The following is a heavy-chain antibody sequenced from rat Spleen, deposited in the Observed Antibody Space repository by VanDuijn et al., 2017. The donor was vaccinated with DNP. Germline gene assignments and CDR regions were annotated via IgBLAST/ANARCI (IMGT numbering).Heavy chain of an antibody. Sequence: EVQLVESGGGLIPPGRSLKVSCEASGLPFRDYNMAWVRQTPETGLEWVANIIYDGSRTHYRDSVKGRFTISRDNSKNILYLQMESLRSEDTASYHSVTGGYGEVWFAYWGQGTLVTVSS. J-gene: IGHJ3*01. D-gene: IGHD1-7*01. CDR3: VTGGYGEVWFAY. CDR2: IIYDGSRT. CDR1: GLPFRDYN. V-gene: IGHV5S10*01.